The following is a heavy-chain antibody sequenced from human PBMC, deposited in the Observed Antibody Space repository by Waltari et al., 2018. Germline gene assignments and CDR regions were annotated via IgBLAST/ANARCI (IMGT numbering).Heavy chain of an antibody. D-gene: IGHD6-13*01. V-gene: IGHV4-38-2*01. CDR1: GYSTSSGSS. CDR3: ARKQQLAFDY. J-gene: IGHJ4*02. CDR2: IYHSGST. Sequence: QVQLQESGPGLVKPSETLSPPCLAPGYSTSSGSSWAWIRQPPGKGLEWIGSIYHSGSTYYNPSLKSRVTISVDTSKNQFSLKLSSVTAADTAVYYCARKQQLAFDYWGQGTLVTVSS.